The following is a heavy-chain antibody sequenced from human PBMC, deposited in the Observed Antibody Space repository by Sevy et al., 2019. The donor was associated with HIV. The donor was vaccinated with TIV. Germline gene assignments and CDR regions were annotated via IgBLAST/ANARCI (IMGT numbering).Heavy chain of an antibody. CDR3: ARDPSGGTTWVNYYGMDV. CDR1: GGSISSGGYY. D-gene: IGHD1-7*01. V-gene: IGHV4-31*03. J-gene: IGHJ6*02. Sequence: SETLSLTCTVSGGSISSGGYYWSWIRQHPGKGLEWIGYIYYSGSTYYNPSLKCRVTISVDTSKNQFSLKLSSVTAADTAVYYCARDPSGGTTWVNYYGMDVWGQWTTVTVSS. CDR2: IYYSGST.